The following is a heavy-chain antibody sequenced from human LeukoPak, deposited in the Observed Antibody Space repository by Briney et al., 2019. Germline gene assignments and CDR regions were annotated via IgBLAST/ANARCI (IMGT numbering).Heavy chain of an antibody. Sequence: GGSLRLSCAASGFTFSSYSMNWVRQAPGKGLEWVSSISSSSSYIYYADSVKGRFTISRDNAKNSLYLQMNSLRAEDTALYYCVRAAVIDFYYYYMDVWGKGTTVTVSS. CDR2: ISSSSSYI. CDR3: VRAAVIDFYYYYMDV. V-gene: IGHV3-21*04. CDR1: GFTFSSYS. J-gene: IGHJ6*03. D-gene: IGHD2-21*01.